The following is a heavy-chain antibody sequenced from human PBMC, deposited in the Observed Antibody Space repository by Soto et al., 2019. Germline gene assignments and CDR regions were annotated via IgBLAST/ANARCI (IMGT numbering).Heavy chain of an antibody. CDR1: GFTFSSNS. J-gene: IGHJ5*02. D-gene: IGHD3-3*01. CDR2: ISSSSSTI. Sequence: EVQVVESGGGLVQPGGSLRLSCAASGFTFSSNSMNWFRQAPGKGLEWISYISSSSSTIYADSVKGRFTISRDNAKNSLYLQMNSLRDKDTAVYYCARVIWSGHLTSDLWGQGTLVTVSS. CDR3: ARVIWSGHLTSDL. V-gene: IGHV3-48*02.